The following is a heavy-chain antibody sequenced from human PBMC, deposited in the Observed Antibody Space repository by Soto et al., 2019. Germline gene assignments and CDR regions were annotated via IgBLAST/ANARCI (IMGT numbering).Heavy chain of an antibody. J-gene: IGHJ5*01. V-gene: IGHV4-30-4*01. CDR2: VYRTGST. D-gene: IGHD3-22*01. Sequence: SETLSLTCTVSGGSISGDYYWNWIRQAPGKGLEWIGYVYRTGSTYHNPSLKSRGSISVDTSNNQFSLKLSSVTAADTAVYFCAREHYDITGNRIDSWGQGITATVYS. CDR1: GGSISGDYY. CDR3: AREHYDITGNRIDS.